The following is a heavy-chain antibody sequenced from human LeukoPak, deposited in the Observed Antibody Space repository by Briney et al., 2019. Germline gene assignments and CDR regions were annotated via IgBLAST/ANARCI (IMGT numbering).Heavy chain of an antibody. V-gene: IGHV4-59*01. CDR1: DDSISSYY. D-gene: IGHD3-22*01. CDR2: ISSSGST. CDR3: ARSRDSSGYRNNWFDP. J-gene: IGHJ5*02. Sequence: SEALSLTCTVSDDSISSYYWSWIRQPPGKGLEWIGYISSSGSTNYNPSLKSRVTMSVDTSKNQFSLKLNSVTAADTAVYYCARSRDSSGYRNNWFDPWGQGTLVTVSS.